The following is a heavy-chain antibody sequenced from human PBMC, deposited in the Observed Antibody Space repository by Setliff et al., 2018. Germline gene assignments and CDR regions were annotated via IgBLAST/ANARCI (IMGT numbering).Heavy chain of an antibody. J-gene: IGHJ6*03. Sequence: ASVKVSCKAYGFTFTDYLMNWVRQAPGQGLEWMGWINTNTGNPTYAQGFTGRFVFSLDTSVSTTYLQISSLKAEDSAVYYCGRASRFGTIVYRGDYYMDVWGKGTTVTVSS. CDR2: INTNTGNP. CDR3: GRASRFGTIVYRGDYYMDV. V-gene: IGHV7-4-1*02. CDR1: GFTFTDYL. D-gene: IGHD3-10*01.